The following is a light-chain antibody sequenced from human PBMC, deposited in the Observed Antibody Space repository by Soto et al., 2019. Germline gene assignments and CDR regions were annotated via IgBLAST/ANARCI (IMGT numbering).Light chain of an antibody. J-gene: IGKJ4*01. CDR2: GTS. CDR3: QQYGTSALT. CDR1: QSVSSSY. V-gene: IGKV3-20*01. Sequence: SVLTQSPGTLYLSPGERATLSCRASQSVSSSYLVWYQQRPGQPPRLLIYGTSTRAAGISDRFSGSGSGTDFTLTIYRLEPGDSAVYYCQQYGTSALTFGGGTKVEIK.